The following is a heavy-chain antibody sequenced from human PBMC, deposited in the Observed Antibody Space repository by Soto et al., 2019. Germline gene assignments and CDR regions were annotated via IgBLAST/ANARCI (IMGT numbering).Heavy chain of an antibody. CDR1: GYTFTDYY. Sequence: ASVRVSCKASGYTFTDYYIHWVRQAPGQGLEWMGWIDPNSGGTNYAQRFRGRVTMTRDRSINTAYMDLSSLRSDDTAVYYCTTQVKVGLDPGGQGTWVTFCS. CDR3: TTQVKVGLDP. V-gene: IGHV1-2*02. CDR2: IDPNSGGT. J-gene: IGHJ5*02. D-gene: IGHD3-22*01.